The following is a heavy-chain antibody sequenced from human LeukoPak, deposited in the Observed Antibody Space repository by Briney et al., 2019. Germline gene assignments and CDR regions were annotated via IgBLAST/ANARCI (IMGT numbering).Heavy chain of an antibody. CDR2: IYYSGNT. V-gene: IGHV4-59*08. CDR3: ARQLLPIYGDYEDY. Sequence: SETLSLTCTVSGGSISSYYWSWIRQPPGKGLEWIGYIYYSGNTNYNPSLKNRVTISVDMSKNQFSLKLSSVTAADTAVYYCARQLLPIYGDYEDYWGQGTLVTVSS. J-gene: IGHJ4*02. CDR1: GGSISSYY. D-gene: IGHD4-17*01.